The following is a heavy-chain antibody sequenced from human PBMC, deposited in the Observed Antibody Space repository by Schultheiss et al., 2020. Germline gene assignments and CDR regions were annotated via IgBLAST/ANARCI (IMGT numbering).Heavy chain of an antibody. J-gene: IGHJ5*02. CDR3: ARGGITIFGVVMGSEYNWFDP. D-gene: IGHD3-3*01. Sequence: SETLSLTCTVSGGSISSSSYYWGWIRQPPGKGLEWIAYIYYSGSTYYNPSLKSRVTISVDTSKNQFSLKLSSVTAADTAVYYCARGGITIFGVVMGSEYNWFDPWGQGTLVTVSS. CDR2: IYYSGST. CDR1: GGSISSSSYY. V-gene: IGHV4-61*05.